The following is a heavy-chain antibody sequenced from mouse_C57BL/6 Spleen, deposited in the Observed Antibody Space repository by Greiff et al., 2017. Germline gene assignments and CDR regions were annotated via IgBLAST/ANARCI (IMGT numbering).Heavy chain of an antibody. Sequence: VQLQQPGAELVKPGASVKLSCKASGYTFTSYWMHWVKQRPGQGLEWIGMIHPNSGSTNYNEKFKSKATLTVDKSSSTAYMQLSSLTSEDSAVYYCAREPKLGYFDYWGQGTTLTVSS. CDR3: AREPKLGYFDY. J-gene: IGHJ2*01. CDR2: IHPNSGST. CDR1: GYTFTSYW. D-gene: IGHD4-1*01. V-gene: IGHV1-64*01.